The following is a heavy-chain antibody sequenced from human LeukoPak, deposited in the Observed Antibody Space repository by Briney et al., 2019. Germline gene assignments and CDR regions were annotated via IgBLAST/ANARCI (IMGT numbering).Heavy chain of an antibody. CDR1: GGSISSGSYY. J-gene: IGHJ3*02. CDR3: ARGAFTILEQDAFDI. V-gene: IGHV4-61*02. D-gene: IGHD3-3*01. Sequence: PSETLSLTCTVSGGSISSGSYYWSWIRQPAGKGLEWIGRIHTSGSTNYNPSLKSRVTISVDTSKNQFSLKLSSVTAADTAVYYCARGAFTILEQDAFDIWGQGTMVTVSS. CDR2: IHTSGST.